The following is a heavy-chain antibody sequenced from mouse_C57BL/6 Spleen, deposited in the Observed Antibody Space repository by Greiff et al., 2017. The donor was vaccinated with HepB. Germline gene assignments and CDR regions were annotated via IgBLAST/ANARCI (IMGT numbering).Heavy chain of an antibody. D-gene: IGHD2-4*01. V-gene: IGHV1-54*01. CDR3: ARGYDYGGYFDV. CDR1: GYAFTNYL. Sequence: QVQLQQSGAELVRPGTSVKVSCKASGYAFTNYLIEWVKQRPGQGLEWIGVINPGSGGTNYNEKFKGKATLTADKSSSTAYMQLSSLTSEASAVYFCARGYDYGGYFDVWGTGTTVTVSS. J-gene: IGHJ1*03. CDR2: INPGSGGT.